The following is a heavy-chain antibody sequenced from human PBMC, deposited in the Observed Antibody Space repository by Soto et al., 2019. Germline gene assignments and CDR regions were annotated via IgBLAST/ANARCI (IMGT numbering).Heavy chain of an antibody. V-gene: IGHV1-69*01. D-gene: IGHD3-22*01. Sequence: QVPLVQSGAEVKKPGSSVKVSCKASGGTFSSYAISWVRQAPGQGLEWMGGIIPIFGTANYAQKFQGRVTITADESTSTAYMELSSLRSEDTAVYYCAGDDSSGYYPYMYYFDYWGQGTLVTVSS. J-gene: IGHJ4*02. CDR2: IIPIFGTA. CDR3: AGDDSSGYYPYMYYFDY. CDR1: GGTFSSYA.